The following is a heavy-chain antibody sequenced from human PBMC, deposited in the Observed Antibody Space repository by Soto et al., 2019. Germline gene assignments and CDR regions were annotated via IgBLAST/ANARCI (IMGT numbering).Heavy chain of an antibody. D-gene: IGHD3-10*01. CDR2: ISHNGGYS. CDR1: GFTFSDSY. Sequence: GGSLRLSCAASGFTFSDSYMSWIRQAPGKRLEWVSYISHNGGYSDYADSVKGRFTISRDNAQNSLYLEMNSLRAEDTAVYYCAQDRGMYYINTDNWFDPWGQGTLVTVSS. V-gene: IGHV3-11*06. CDR3: AQDRGMYYINTDNWFDP. J-gene: IGHJ5*02.